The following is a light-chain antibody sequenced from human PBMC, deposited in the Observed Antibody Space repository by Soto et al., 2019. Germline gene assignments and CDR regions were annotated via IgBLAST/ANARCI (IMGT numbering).Light chain of an antibody. V-gene: IGKV3-20*01. CDR3: RQYGRSLGFA. CDR1: QSVSGNF. J-gene: IGKJ4*01. CDR2: GAS. Sequence: IVFTQSPGTLSLSPGETATLSCRASQSVSGNFLAWYQEKAGQAPRLLIYGASTRPNGIPDRFSGSGSGTDFTLTISRLEPEDFAVYYCRQYGRSLGFAFGGGTKVDIK.